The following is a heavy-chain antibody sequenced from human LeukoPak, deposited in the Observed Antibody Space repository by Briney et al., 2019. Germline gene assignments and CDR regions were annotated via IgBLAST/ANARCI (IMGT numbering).Heavy chain of an antibody. CDR2: TSGSGGST. CDR3: AKGSVYDFWSGYSRHLNY. J-gene: IGHJ4*02. Sequence: GGSLSLSCAASGFTLSSIAMSCVRHAPGKGLEWVSATSGSGGSTYYADSVKGRFTISRDNSKNTLYLQMNSLRAEDTAVYYCAKGSVYDFWSGYSRHLNYWGQGTLVTVSS. D-gene: IGHD3-3*01. CDR1: GFTLSSIA. V-gene: IGHV3-23*01.